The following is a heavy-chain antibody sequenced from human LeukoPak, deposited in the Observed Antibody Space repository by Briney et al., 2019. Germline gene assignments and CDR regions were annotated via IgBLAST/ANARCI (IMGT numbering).Heavy chain of an antibody. CDR1: GFNFILFI. D-gene: IGHD5-24*01. Sequence: GGALRLSCVGSGFNFILFIRNWVRPPPGRGVEWVCSISRASTYIYNAGSLQGRFINSRDNDNNTVYLQMTGLRVEDTALYYCARDREKATISHFEPWGQGTLVTVSS. CDR3: ARDREKATISHFEP. V-gene: IGHV3-21*01. J-gene: IGHJ4*02. CDR2: ISRASTYI.